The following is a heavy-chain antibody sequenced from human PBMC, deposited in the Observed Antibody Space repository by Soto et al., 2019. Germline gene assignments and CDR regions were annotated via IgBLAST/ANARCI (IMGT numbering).Heavy chain of an antibody. CDR3: SRDIGYSWKLRALDI. CDR2: ISWDGGST. D-gene: IGHD1-20*01. V-gene: IGHV3-43*01. J-gene: IGHJ3*02. Sequence: WGSPRLSCAASGFTFADYTMHSVRQAQGKGLKWVSLISWDGGSTYYADSVKGRFTISRDNSKNSLSLQMNNLITEDTALYYCSRDIGYSWKLRALDISGEGTMVTV. CDR1: GFTFADYT.